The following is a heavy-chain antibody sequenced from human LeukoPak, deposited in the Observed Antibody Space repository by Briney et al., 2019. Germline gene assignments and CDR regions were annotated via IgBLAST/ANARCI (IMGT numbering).Heavy chain of an antibody. CDR1: GGSFSGYY. CDR2: INHSGST. Sequence: SETLSLTCAVYGGSFSGYYWSWIRQPPGKGLEWIGEINHSGSTNYNPSLKSRVTISVDTSKNQFSLKLSSVTAADTAVYCCARGWSRDFWSGWVQSGMDVWGQGTTVTVSS. V-gene: IGHV4-34*01. J-gene: IGHJ6*02. D-gene: IGHD3-3*01. CDR3: ARGWSRDFWSGWVQSGMDV.